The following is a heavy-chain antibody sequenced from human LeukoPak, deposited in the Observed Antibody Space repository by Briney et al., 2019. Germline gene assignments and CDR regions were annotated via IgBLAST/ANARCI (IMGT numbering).Heavy chain of an antibody. J-gene: IGHJ4*02. D-gene: IGHD3-3*01. CDR1: GGSISGYY. CDR3: ASTGDFWSGYYLDY. Sequence: PSETLSLTCTASGGSISGYYWSWIRQPPGKGLEWIGEINHSGSTNYNPSLKSRVTISVDTSKNQFSLKLSSVTAADTAVYYCASTGDFWSGYYLDYWGQGTLVTVSS. V-gene: IGHV4-34*01. CDR2: INHSGST.